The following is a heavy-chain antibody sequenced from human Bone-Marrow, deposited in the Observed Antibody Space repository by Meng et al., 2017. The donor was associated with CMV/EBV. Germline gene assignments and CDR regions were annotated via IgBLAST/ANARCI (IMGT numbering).Heavy chain of an antibody. CDR3: ARRRFGVVLGGAFDI. CDR2: INWNGGST. Sequence: GESLKISCAASGFTFDDYGMSWVRQAPGKGLEWVSGINWNGGSTGYADSVKGRFTISRDNAKNSLYLQMNSLRAEDTALYHCARRRFGVVLGGAFDIWGQGTMVTVSS. J-gene: IGHJ3*02. V-gene: IGHV3-20*01. CDR1: GFTFDDYG. D-gene: IGHD2-15*01.